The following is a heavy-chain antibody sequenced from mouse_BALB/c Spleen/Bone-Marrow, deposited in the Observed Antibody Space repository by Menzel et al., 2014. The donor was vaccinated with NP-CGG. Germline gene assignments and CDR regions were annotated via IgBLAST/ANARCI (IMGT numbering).Heavy chain of an antibody. V-gene: IGHV1-4*01. CDR1: GYTFAYYT. J-gene: IGHJ3*01. CDR3: AREVYGSWFAY. CDR2: INPSSGYT. Sequence: QVQLQQSGAEPARPGASVKMSCKASGYTFAYYTVHWVKQRPGQGLEWIGYINPSSGYTNYNQKFKDKATLTTDKSSSTAYMQLSSLTSEDSAVYYCAREVYGSWFAYWGQGTLVTVSA. D-gene: IGHD2-2*01.